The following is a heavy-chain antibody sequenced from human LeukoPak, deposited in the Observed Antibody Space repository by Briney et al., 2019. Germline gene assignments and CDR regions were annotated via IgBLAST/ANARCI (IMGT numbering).Heavy chain of an antibody. CDR1: GFTFTNYS. J-gene: IGHJ6*03. CDR2: ISSSSNYI. D-gene: IGHD6-6*01. V-gene: IGHV3-21*01. Sequence: TTGGSLRLSCAASGFTFTNYSMNWVRQAPGKGLEWVSSISSSSNYIYYADSVKGRFTISRDNSKNTLYLQMNSLRAEDTAVYYCAKAAAPRVYYYYMDVWGKGTTVTVSS. CDR3: AKAAAPRVYYYYMDV.